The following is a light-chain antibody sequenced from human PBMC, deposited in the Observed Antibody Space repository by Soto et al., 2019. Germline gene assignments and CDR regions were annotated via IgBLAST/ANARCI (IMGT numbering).Light chain of an antibody. CDR1: NSNIGRNT. CDR3: AAWDESPNVPV. Sequence: QSVLTQPPSASGTPGQRVTISCSGSNSNIGRNTVNWYQQFPGAAPNLLIHGDNQRPSGVPDRFSGSRSGTSASLAISGLQSEDEADYYCAAWDESPNVPVFGGGTKLTVL. J-gene: IGLJ3*02. CDR2: GDN. V-gene: IGLV1-44*01.